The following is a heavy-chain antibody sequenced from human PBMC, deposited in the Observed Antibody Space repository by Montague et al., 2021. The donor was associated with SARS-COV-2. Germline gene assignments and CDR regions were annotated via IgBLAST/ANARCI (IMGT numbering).Heavy chain of an antibody. CDR2: IDWDGDK. J-gene: IGHJ6*01. CDR1: GFSLSTRGLC. CDR3: ARGPSDTYYYNGMDR. V-gene: IGHV2-70*11. Sequence: PALVKPTQTLTLTCTFSGFSLSTRGLCMTWIRQPPGKALEWLARIDWDGDKYYNPSLKSRLTISKDTSKNLVVLTMTNMDPVDTATYYCARGPSDTYYYNGMDRGGRGTNVPVSS.